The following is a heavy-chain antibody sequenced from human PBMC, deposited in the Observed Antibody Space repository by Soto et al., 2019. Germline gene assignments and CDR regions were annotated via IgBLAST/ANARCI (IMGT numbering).Heavy chain of an antibody. Sequence: SVKVSCKASGYTFTSYGISWVRQAPGQGLGRLGWIGTYNGDTNYAQNFQGRVTMTTDTSTRTVYMFLRSLRSVVLAVYYCARVRADLGYCSGGSWLPYYNGMEVWG. V-gene: IGHV1-18*03. J-gene: IGHJ6*02. D-gene: IGHD2-15*01. CDR1: GYTFTSYG. CDR2: IGTYNGDT. CDR3: ARVRADLGYCSGGSWLPYYNGMEV.